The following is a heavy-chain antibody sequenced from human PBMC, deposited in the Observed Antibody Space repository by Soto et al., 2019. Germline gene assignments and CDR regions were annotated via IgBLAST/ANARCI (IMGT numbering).Heavy chain of an antibody. V-gene: IGHV3-23*01. D-gene: IGHD2-2*01. CDR3: ARYIPGVRYYGMDV. CDR2: ISETSDVA. CDR1: GFAFSSYA. Sequence: EVQLLESGGGLVQPGGSLRLACAASGFAFSSYAMKWVRQAPGKGLEWVSLISETSDVAYYADAVKGRFTISGDNSGNTLFLQMYSLRAEDTAVYYCARYIPGVRYYGMDVWGQGTTVTVAS. J-gene: IGHJ6*02.